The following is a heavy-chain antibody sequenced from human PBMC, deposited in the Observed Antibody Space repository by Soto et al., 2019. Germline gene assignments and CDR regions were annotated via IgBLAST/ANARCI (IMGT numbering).Heavy chain of an antibody. CDR1: GDSIINNNW. Sequence: SETLSLTCTVSGDSIINNNWWSWVRQPPGKGLEWIGEIIHSGRTNYNPSLKSRVTISIDRSKNQFSLKLSSVTAADTAVYYCASVPDYWGQGILVTGSS. D-gene: IGHD2-2*01. CDR3: ASVPDY. CDR2: IIHSGRT. V-gene: IGHV4-4*02. J-gene: IGHJ4*02.